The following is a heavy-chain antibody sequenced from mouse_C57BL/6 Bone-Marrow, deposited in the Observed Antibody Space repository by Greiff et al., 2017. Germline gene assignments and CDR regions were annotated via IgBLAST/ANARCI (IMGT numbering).Heavy chain of an antibody. V-gene: IGHV5-6*01. CDR3: ARDFYGSPDY. CDR2: ISSGGSYT. J-gene: IGHJ2*01. D-gene: IGHD1-1*01. CDR1: GFTFSSYG. Sequence: EVMLVESGGDLVKPGGSLKLSCAASGFTFSSYGMSWVRQTPDKRLEWVATISSGGSYTYYPDSVKGRFTISRDNAKNTLYLQMSSLKSEDTAMYYCARDFYGSPDYWGQGTTLTVSS.